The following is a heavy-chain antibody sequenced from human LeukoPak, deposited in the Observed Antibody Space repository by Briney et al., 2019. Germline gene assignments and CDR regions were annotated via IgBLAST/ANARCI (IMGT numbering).Heavy chain of an antibody. V-gene: IGHV3-21*01. Sequence: SGGSLRLSCAASGFTFSSYSMTWVRQAPGKGLEWVSCISSSSSYISYVDSVKGRFTISRDNAKNSLYLQMNSLRVEDTAVYYCAKDSSGYYNPYFDYWGQGTLVTVSS. D-gene: IGHD3-22*01. CDR3: AKDSSGYYNPYFDY. J-gene: IGHJ4*02. CDR2: ISSSSSYI. CDR1: GFTFSSYS.